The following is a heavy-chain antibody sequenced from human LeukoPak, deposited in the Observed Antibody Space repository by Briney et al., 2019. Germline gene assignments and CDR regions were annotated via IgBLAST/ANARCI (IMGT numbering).Heavy chain of an antibody. Sequence: GSLRLSCAPSGFTFSTAWMTWVRQVPGKGLEWLGNINEGGSVTNYVDSVKGRFTMSRDNAKNTLFLQMSSLRVEDTAVYYCARDHHSGALDYWGQGTLVAVSS. CDR2: INEGGSVT. D-gene: IGHD1-26*01. J-gene: IGHJ4*02. V-gene: IGHV3-7*01. CDR3: ARDHHSGALDY. CDR1: GFTFSTAW.